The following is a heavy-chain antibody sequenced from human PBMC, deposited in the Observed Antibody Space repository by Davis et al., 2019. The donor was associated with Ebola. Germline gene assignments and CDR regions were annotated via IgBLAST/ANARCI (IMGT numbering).Heavy chain of an antibody. Sequence: AASVKVSCKASGYTFTSYAMHWVRQAPGQRLEWMGWINAGNGNTKYSQKFQGRVTITRDTFASTAYMELSSLRSEDTAVYYCAREGGDTVTTILYYYGMDVWGQGTTVTVSS. CDR3: AREGGDTVTTILYYYGMDV. J-gene: IGHJ6*02. V-gene: IGHV1-3*01. CDR2: INAGNGNT. CDR1: GYTFTSYA. D-gene: IGHD4-11*01.